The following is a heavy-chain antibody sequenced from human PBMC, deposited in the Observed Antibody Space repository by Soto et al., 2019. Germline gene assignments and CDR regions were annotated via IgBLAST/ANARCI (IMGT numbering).Heavy chain of an antibody. CDR1: GYTFNTYT. CDR2: ITPDNGNT. J-gene: IGHJ4*02. V-gene: IGHV1-3*01. CDR3: AREPRHPVYFAY. Sequence: ASVKVSCKASGYTFNTYTIHWVRRAPGQSLEWMGWITPDNGNTYFSQKFQGRVTVTRDTSASTAYLELSSLTSEDTAVYYCAREPRHPVYFAYWGLGSLVPVDS.